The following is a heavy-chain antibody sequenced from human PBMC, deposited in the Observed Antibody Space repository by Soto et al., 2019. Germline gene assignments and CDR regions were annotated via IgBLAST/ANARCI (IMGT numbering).Heavy chain of an antibody. V-gene: IGHV3-30-3*01. D-gene: IGHD6-13*01. CDR1: GFTFSSYA. CDR2: ISHDGSNK. CDR3: ASASSSRPVP. J-gene: IGHJ5*02. Sequence: QVQLVESGGGVVQPGRSLRLSCAASGFTFSSYAMHWVRQAPGKGLEWVAVISHDGSNKYYADSVKGRFTISRDNSKNTLYLQMNSLRAEDTAVYYCASASSSRPVPWGQGTLVTVSS.